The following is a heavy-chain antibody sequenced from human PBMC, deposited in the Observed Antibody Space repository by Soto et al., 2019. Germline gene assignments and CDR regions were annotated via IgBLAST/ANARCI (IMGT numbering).Heavy chain of an antibody. Sequence: LRLSCAASGFTFSKYEMNWVRQAPGKGLEWVSYISSSGTTIYYADSVKGRFTISRDNAKNSLYLQMNSLRAEDTAVYYCARVRIFGVPGWFDPWGQGTLVTVSS. J-gene: IGHJ5*02. CDR1: GFTFSKYE. CDR3: ARVRIFGVPGWFDP. D-gene: IGHD3-3*01. V-gene: IGHV3-48*03. CDR2: ISSSGTTI.